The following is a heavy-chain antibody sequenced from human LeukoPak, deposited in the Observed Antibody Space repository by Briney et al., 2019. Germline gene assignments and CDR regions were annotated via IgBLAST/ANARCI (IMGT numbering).Heavy chain of an antibody. V-gene: IGHV4-59*12. CDR1: DGSMSPYY. CDR3: ARVQSRGYSYGPFDY. D-gene: IGHD5-18*01. J-gene: IGHJ4*02. Sequence: SETLSLTCTVSDGSMSPYYWSWIRQSPGKGLEWIAYIFYNGNTKYNPSLWSRVTKSIDTSNNQFSVRLTSVTAADTAVYYCARVQSRGYSYGPFDYWGQGMQVTVSS. CDR2: IFYNGNT.